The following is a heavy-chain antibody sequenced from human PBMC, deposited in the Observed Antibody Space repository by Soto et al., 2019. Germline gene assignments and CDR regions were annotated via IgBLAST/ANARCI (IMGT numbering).Heavy chain of an antibody. CDR3: ARVVITIFGAYYFDY. CDR2: IYYSGST. V-gene: IGHV4-59*01. Sequence: SETLSLTCTFSCGSISSYYWSWIRQPPGKGLEWIGYIYYSGSTNYNPSLKSRVTISVDTSKNQFSLKLSSVTAADTAVYYCARVVITIFGAYYFDYWGQGTLVTVSS. D-gene: IGHD3-9*01. J-gene: IGHJ4*02. CDR1: CGSISSYY.